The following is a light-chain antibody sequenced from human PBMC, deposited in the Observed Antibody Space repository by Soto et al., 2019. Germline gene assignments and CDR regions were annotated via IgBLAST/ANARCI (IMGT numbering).Light chain of an antibody. V-gene: IGKV1-33*01. CDR2: DAS. J-gene: IGKJ5*01. CDR1: QNIRSY. CDR3: QQYENLPT. Sequence: DIPMTQSPSSLSASLGDRVTITCRASQNIRSYVNWYQQKPGRAPKLLIYDASNLEAGVPSRFRGSGSGTDFTFTISRLQPEDIATYYCQQYENLPTFGQGTRLEIK.